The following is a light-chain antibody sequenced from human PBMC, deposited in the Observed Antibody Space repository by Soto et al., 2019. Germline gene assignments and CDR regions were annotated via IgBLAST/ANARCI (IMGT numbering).Light chain of an antibody. J-gene: IGLJ1*01. Sequence: QSALTQPRSVSGSPGQSVTISCTGTSSDVGGYNYVTWYQQHPGKAPKLMIYDVSKRPSGVPDRFSGSKSGNTASLTISWLQAEDEADYYCCSYAGSYTFNYVFGTGTKVTVL. CDR3: CSYAGSYTFNYV. V-gene: IGLV2-11*01. CDR2: DVS. CDR1: SSDVGGYNY.